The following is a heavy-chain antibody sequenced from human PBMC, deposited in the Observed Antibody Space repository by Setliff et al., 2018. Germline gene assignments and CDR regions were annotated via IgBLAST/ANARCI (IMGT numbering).Heavy chain of an antibody. CDR3: ARGRNIAARLLDS. J-gene: IGHJ4*02. CDR1: GGTFSDYY. CDR2: INHRGST. V-gene: IGHV4-34*01. Sequence: SETLSLTCAAYGGTFSDYYWTWIRQAPGKGLEWVGEINHRGSTKYNPSLKSRATISIDTSKDQFSLKLISMSAADTAVYFCARGRNIAARLLDSWGQGALVTVSS. D-gene: IGHD6-6*01.